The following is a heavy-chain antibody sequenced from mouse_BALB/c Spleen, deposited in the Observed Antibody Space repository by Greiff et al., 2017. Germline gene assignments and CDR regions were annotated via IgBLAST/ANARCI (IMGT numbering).Heavy chain of an antibody. CDR2: IDPANGNT. D-gene: IGHD2-2*01. V-gene: IGHV14-3*02. Sequence: EVQVVESGAELVKPGASVKLSCTASGFNIKDTYMHWVKQRPEQGLEWIGRIDPANGNTKYDPKFQGKATITADTSSNTAYLQLSSLTSEDTAVYYGARWGYDPFAYWGQGTLVTVSA. J-gene: IGHJ3*01. CDR1: GFNIKDTY. CDR3: ARWGYDPFAY.